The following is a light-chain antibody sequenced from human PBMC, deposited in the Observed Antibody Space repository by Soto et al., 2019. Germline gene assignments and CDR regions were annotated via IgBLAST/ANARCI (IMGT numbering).Light chain of an antibody. J-gene: IGKJ5*01. V-gene: IGKV3-15*01. CDR3: QQYNNWPGGT. CDR2: GAS. CDR1: QSVSSN. Sequence: EIVMTQSPATLSVSPGERATLSCRASQSVSSNLAWYQQKPGQAPRLLSYGASTRATGIPARFSGSGSGTEFTLTISSLKSEDFAVYYCQQYNNWPGGTFGQGTRLEIK.